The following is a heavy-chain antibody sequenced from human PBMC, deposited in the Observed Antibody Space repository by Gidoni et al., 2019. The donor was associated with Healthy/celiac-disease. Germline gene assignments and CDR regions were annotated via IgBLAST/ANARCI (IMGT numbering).Heavy chain of an antibody. CDR1: GFSLSNARMG. J-gene: IGHJ6*03. CDR3: ARARIAVAGDPYYYYYMDV. Sequence: QVTLKESGPVLVKPTETLTLTCTVSGFSLSNARMGGSWIRQPPGKALEWLAHIFSNDEKSYSTSLKSRLTISKDTSKSQVVLTMTNMDPVDTATYYCARARIAVAGDPYYYYYMDVWGKGTTVTVSS. CDR2: IFSNDEK. V-gene: IGHV2-26*01. D-gene: IGHD6-19*01.